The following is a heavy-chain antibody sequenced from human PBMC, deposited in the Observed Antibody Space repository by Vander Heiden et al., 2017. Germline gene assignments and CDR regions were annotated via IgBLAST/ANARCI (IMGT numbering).Heavy chain of an antibody. CDR2: IKSRKDGGTT. CDR1: GFTFSTGW. CDR3: TTDRGIGPRPLFDS. Sequence: EVQLVESGGGLVEPGGDVTLSCAISGFTFSTGWMSWVRQTSGKGLEWVGRIKSRKDGGTTDYAAPVTGRFTISRDDSQNMLYLRMNGLKTEDTALYYCTTDRGIGPRPLFDSWGQGIPVTVSS. D-gene: IGHD6-6*01. V-gene: IGHV3-15*01. J-gene: IGHJ4*02.